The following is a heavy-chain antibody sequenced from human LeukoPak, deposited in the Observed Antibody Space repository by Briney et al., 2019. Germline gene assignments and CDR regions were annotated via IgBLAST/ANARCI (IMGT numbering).Heavy chain of an antibody. CDR3: ARDGSLLWFGEFQTVFYFDY. Sequence: GGSLRLSCAASGFTFSSYCMHWVRQAPGNGLEWVAVIWYDGRNKDYADYVEGRYTIYRDNSKNTLYLQMNSLRAEDTAVYYCARDGSLLWFGEFQTVFYFDYWGQGTLVTVSS. D-gene: IGHD3-10*01. V-gene: IGHV3-33*01. J-gene: IGHJ4*02. CDR2: IWYDGRNK. CDR1: GFTFSSYC.